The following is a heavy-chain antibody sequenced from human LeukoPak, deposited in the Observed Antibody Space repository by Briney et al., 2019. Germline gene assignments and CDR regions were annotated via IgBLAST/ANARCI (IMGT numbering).Heavy chain of an antibody. CDR3: ATAYDTSGYGPFDL. D-gene: IGHD3-22*01. CDR2: SNPEDGET. Sequence: GASVKVSCKVSGYTLTELSMYWVRQAPGKGLEWMGGSNPEDGETIYAQKFQGRVTMTEDTSTDTAYMDLSSLRSEDTAVYFCATAYDTSGYGPFDLWGQGTMVTVSS. V-gene: IGHV1-24*01. J-gene: IGHJ3*01. CDR1: GYTLTELS.